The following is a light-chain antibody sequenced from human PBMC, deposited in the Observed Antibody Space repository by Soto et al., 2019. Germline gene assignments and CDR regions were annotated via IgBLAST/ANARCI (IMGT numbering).Light chain of an antibody. CDR2: EVN. J-gene: IGLJ3*02. CDR1: GSDIGGYNY. V-gene: IGLV2-8*01. CDR3: GSYARSNKWV. Sequence: QSVLTQPPSASGSPGQSVTISCTGAGSDIGGYNYVSWFQQHLGKAPKLIVFEVNKRPSGVPDRFSGSKSGNTASLTVSGLQAEDEADYYCGSYARSNKWVFGGGTKLTVL.